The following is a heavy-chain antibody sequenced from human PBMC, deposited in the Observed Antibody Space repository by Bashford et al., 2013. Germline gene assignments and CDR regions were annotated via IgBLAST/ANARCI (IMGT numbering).Heavy chain of an antibody. J-gene: IGHJ4*02. CDR3: AILQLGYYGSATYYTSSPLDS. CDR2: IDPSDSYT. CDR1: GYNFTNFW. V-gene: IGHV5-10-1*01. Sequence: GESLKISCKGSGYNFTNFWISWVRQMPGKGLEWLGRIDPSDSYTNYGPSFQGRVTISVDKSISVAYLQWRSLEASDTAIYYCAILQLGYYGSATYYTSSPLDSWGQGALVTVSS. D-gene: IGHD3-10*01.